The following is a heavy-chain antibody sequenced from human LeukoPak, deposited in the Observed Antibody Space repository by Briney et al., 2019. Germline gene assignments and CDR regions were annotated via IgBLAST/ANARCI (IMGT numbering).Heavy chain of an antibody. D-gene: IGHD5-12*01. Sequence: GGSLRLSCAASGFTFSSYAMSWVRQAPGKGLEWVSSISSSSSYIYYADSVKGRFTISRDNAKNSLYLQMNSLRAEDTAVYYCARRGYSGYDDYWGQGTLVTVSS. CDR1: GFTFSSYA. CDR3: ARRGYSGYDDY. J-gene: IGHJ4*02. CDR2: ISSSSSYI. V-gene: IGHV3-21*01.